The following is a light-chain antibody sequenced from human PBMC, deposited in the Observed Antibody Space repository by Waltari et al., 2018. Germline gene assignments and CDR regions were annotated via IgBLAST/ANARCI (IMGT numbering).Light chain of an antibody. CDR1: QSLLYKSNQKDY. V-gene: IGKV4-1*01. CDR2: WAS. Sequence: DIVMTQSPDSLAVSLGERATIHCKSNQSLLYKSNQKDYLAWYQKKPGQPPNLLIYWASTRESGVPDRVSGGGSGTDFTLTINNLQPEDVATYYCQQYYSDPFTFGPGTMVDIK. J-gene: IGKJ3*01. CDR3: QQYYSDPFT.